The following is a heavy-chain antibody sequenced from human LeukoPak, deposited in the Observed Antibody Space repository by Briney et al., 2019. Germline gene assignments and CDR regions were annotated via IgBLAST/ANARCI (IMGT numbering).Heavy chain of an antibody. J-gene: IGHJ4*02. V-gene: IGHV5-51*01. CDR1: GYSFTNSW. CDR2: VFPGDSDT. Sequence: GESLKISCKGSGYSFTNSWIAWVRQMPGRGLEWMGIVFPGDSDTRYSPSFQGQVTISADKSISTAYLQWSSLKASDTAMCYCARLFGGSRGYFDYWGQGTLVTVSS. D-gene: IGHD3-10*01. CDR3: ARLFGGSRGYFDY.